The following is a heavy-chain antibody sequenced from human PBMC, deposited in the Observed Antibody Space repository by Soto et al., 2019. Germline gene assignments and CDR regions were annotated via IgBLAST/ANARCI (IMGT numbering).Heavy chain of an antibody. Sequence: SETLSLTCAVSGYSISSAYYWGWIRQPPGKGLGWIGSMYHSGSTYYNPSLKSRVTISVDTSKNQFSLNLSSVTAADTAVYFCARDRRTTVTTNWFDPWGQGTLVTVSS. D-gene: IGHD4-17*01. CDR1: GYSISSAYY. CDR3: ARDRRTTVTTNWFDP. J-gene: IGHJ5*02. CDR2: MYHSGST. V-gene: IGHV4-38-2*02.